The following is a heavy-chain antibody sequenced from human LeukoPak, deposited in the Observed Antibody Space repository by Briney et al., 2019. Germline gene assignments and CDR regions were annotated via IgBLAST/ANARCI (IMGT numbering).Heavy chain of an antibody. J-gene: IGHJ5*02. V-gene: IGHV4-39*07. CDR1: GGSISSYY. CDR2: IYYSGST. D-gene: IGHD3-10*01. CDR3: ARGHLWFGGSNWFDP. Sequence: SETLSLTCTVSGGSISSYYWSWIRQPPGKGLEWIGSIYYSGSTYYNPSLKSRVTISVDTSKNQFSLKLSSVTAADTAVYYCARGHLWFGGSNWFDPWGQGTLVTVSS.